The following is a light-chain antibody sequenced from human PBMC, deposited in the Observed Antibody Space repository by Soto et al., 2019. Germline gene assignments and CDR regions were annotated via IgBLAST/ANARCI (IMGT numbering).Light chain of an antibody. V-gene: IGKV3-20*01. CDR3: QQYGSSPPYT. J-gene: IGKJ2*01. CDR1: QSVSSSY. CDR2: GAS. Sequence: EIVLTQSPGTLSLSPGERATLSSRASQSVSSSYLAWYQQKPGQAPRLLIYGASIRATGIPDRFSGSGSGTDFTLTISRLEPEDFAVYYCQQYGSSPPYTFGQGTKLEIK.